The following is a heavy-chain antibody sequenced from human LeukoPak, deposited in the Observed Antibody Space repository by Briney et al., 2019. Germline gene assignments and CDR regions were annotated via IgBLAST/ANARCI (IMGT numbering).Heavy chain of an antibody. CDR2: LSGNAGST. D-gene: IGHD4/OR15-4a*01. J-gene: IGHJ4*02. CDR3: AKYGAPGWSGYCDY. V-gene: IGHV3-23*02. Sequence: GGAPLLSCAASGFLFSNYAMEWGRQGPGKGLEGVSSLSGNAGSTYYIDSGKGRCTISRDNSKNTVFLQKHSLRAEDTGMYYCAKYGAPGWSGYCDYWRERTLVSVPS. CDR1: GFLFSNYA.